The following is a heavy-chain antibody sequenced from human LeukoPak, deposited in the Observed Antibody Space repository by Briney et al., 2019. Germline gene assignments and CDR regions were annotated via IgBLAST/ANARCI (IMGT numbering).Heavy chain of an antibody. V-gene: IGHV1-8*02. CDR2: MNPNSGNT. CDR1: GYTFTSND. CDR3: ARGSGLSYYYYMDV. J-gene: IGHJ6*03. Sequence: GASVKVSCKASGYTFTSNDINWVRQATGQGLEWMGWMNPNSGNTGYAQKFQGRVTMTRDMSTSTVYMELSSLRSEDTAVYYCARGSGLSYYYYMDVWGKGTTVTVSS.